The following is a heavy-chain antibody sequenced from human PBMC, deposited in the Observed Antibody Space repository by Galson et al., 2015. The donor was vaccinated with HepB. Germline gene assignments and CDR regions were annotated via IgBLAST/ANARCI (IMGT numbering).Heavy chain of an antibody. J-gene: IGHJ5*02. D-gene: IGHD3-16*01. CDR3: AREVPGGAITRFDP. Sequence: SLRLSCAASGFTFDDYGMSWVRQAPGKGLEWVSGINWNGGSTGYADFVKGRFTISRDNAKNSLYLQMNSLRAEDTALYYCAREVPGGAITRFDPWGQGTLVTVSS. CDR2: INWNGGST. CDR1: GFTFDDYG. V-gene: IGHV3-20*04.